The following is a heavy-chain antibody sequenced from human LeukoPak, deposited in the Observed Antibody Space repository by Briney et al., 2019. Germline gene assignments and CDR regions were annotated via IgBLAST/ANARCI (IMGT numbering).Heavy chain of an antibody. V-gene: IGHV4-59*01. J-gene: IGHJ4*02. CDR1: GVSINTYC. D-gene: IGHD1/OR15-1a*01. CDR3: ASQLGGTTFH. CDR2: VYYNGIT. Sequence: PSETLSLTGTVSGVSINTYCWSWIRQPPGKGLEWIGYVYYNGITNYNPSLKSRVSISLDTSKNQFSLRLNSVTAAETAVYYCASQLGGTTFHWGQGTLVTVSS.